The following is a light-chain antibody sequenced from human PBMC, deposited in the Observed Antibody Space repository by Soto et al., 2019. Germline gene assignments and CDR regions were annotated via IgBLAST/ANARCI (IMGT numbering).Light chain of an antibody. CDR2: ENN. CDR3: GTWDSSLTTYV. Sequence: QSALTQPPSVSAAPGQKVTISCSGSSSDIGRNYVSWHQHLPGTAPKLLIYENNKRPSGIPDRLSGSKSGSSATLGITGLQTGDEADYYCGTWDSSLTTYVFGPGTKV. V-gene: IGLV1-51*02. J-gene: IGLJ1*01. CDR1: SSDIGRNY.